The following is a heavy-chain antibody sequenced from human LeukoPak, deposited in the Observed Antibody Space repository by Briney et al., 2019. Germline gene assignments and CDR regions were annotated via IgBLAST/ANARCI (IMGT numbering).Heavy chain of an antibody. CDR3: VRGPYGSGISNWFDP. CDR1: GGSISSSNSY. J-gene: IGHJ5*02. Sequence: SETLSLTCTVSGGSISSSNSYWGWIRQPPGTGLEWIGYIYYSGSTNYNPSLKSRVTISVDTSKNQFSLKLTSVTAADTAVYYCVRGPYGSGISNWFDPWGQGTQVIVSS. CDR2: IYYSGST. D-gene: IGHD3-10*01. V-gene: IGHV4-61*05.